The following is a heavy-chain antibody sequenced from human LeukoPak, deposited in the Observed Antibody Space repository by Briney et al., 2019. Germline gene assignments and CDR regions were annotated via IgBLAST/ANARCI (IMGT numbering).Heavy chain of an antibody. D-gene: IGHD1-26*01. CDR3: TTGIGTIDY. CDR1: RPDFTIAW. Sequence: GGSLRLSCAVSRPDFTIAWMSWVRQAPGKGPEWVGRITTDGGTTDYAAPVKGRFTISRDDAENTLYLQMNSLKTEDTAVYYCTTGIGTIDYWGQGTLVTVSS. CDR2: ITTDGGTT. J-gene: IGHJ4*02. V-gene: IGHV3-15*01.